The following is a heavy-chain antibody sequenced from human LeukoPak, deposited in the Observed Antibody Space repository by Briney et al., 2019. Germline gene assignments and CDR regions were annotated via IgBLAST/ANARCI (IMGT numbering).Heavy chain of an antibody. V-gene: IGHV4-59*01. CDR1: GGSISSYY. CDR3: AREGRGAAAGMDY. D-gene: IGHD6-13*01. Sequence: SETLSLTCTVSGGSISSYYWSWIRQPPGKGLEWIGYIYYSGSTYYNPSLKSRVTISVDTSKNQFSLNLSSVTAADTAVYYCAREGRGAAAGMDYWGQGTLVTVSS. CDR2: IYYSGST. J-gene: IGHJ4*02.